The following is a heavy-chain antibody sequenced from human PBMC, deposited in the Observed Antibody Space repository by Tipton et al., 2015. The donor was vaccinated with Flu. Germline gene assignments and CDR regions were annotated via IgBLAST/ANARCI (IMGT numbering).Heavy chain of an antibody. V-gene: IGHV4-39*07. CDR2: IYYSGST. Sequence: LRLSCTVSGGSISSSAYYWGWIRQTPGKGLEWIGNIYYSGSTFYNPSLKSRVTISLDKSTNQFSRRLSSVTAADTAIYYCAIDDFGSSWYGYWGQGSLVTVSS. CDR3: AIDDFGSSWYGY. D-gene: IGHD6-13*01. CDR1: GGSISSSAYY. J-gene: IGHJ4*02.